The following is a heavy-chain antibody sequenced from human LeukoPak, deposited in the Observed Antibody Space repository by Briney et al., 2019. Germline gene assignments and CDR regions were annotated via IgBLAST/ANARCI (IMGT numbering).Heavy chain of an antibody. CDR3: AKAGGYCSSTSCPRDYYYYYYMDV. CDR1: GFTFRSYG. D-gene: IGHD2-2*01. V-gene: IGHV3-30*02. J-gene: IGHJ6*03. CDR2: IRFDGSDK. Sequence: GGSLRLSCGVSGFTFRSYGMHWVRQAPDKGLEWVAFIRFDGSDKYYADSVKGRFTISRDNSKSTLYLQMNSLRPEDTAVYYCAKAGGYCSSTSCPRDYYYYYYMDVWGKGTTVTVSS.